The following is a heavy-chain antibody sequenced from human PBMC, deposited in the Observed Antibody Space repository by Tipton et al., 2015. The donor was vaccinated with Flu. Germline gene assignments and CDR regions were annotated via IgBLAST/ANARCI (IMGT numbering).Heavy chain of an antibody. CDR3: ARSTYYYGSGSADY. CDR2: INHSGST. V-gene: IGHV4-4*02. CDR1: GDSIGSGYF. Sequence: TLSLTCSVSGDSIGSGYFWSWVRQPPGKGLEWIGEINHSGSTNYNPSLKSRVIVSVDTSKNQFSLRVNSVTAADTAVYYCARSTYYYGSGSADYWGQGTLVTVSS. D-gene: IGHD3-10*01. J-gene: IGHJ4*02.